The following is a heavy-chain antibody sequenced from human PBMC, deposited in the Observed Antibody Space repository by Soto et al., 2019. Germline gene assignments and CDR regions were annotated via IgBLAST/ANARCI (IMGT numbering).Heavy chain of an antibody. J-gene: IGHJ6*02. CDR1: GFTLSSSD. V-gene: IGHV3-33*01. D-gene: IGHD2-8*01. CDR3: ARSLGVSGRYFYYYVLDV. Sequence: VQLVESGGGVAQAGSSLRLSCVASGFTLSSSDMHWVRQAPGKGLEWVSDIWNDGSHKDYVDSVKGRFSVSRDKSKNTVYLQMNSLRAEDTAVYYCARSLGVSGRYFYYYVLDVWGQGTTVTVSS. CDR2: IWNDGSHK.